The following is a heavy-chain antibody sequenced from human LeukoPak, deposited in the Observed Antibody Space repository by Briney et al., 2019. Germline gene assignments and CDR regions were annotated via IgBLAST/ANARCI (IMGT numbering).Heavy chain of an antibody. Sequence: GASVKVSCKASGYTFTSYGISWVRQAPGQGLEWMGWISAYNGNTKYAQKLQGRVTMTTDTPTSTAYVDLRSLRSDDTAVYYCARVRDGGYYDYWGQGTLVTVSS. V-gene: IGHV1-18*01. CDR2: ISAYNGNT. J-gene: IGHJ4*02. CDR1: GYTFTSYG. D-gene: IGHD2-15*01. CDR3: ARVRDGGYYDY.